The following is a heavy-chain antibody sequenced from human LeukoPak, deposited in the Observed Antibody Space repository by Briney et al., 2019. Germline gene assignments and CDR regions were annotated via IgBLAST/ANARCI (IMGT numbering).Heavy chain of an antibody. J-gene: IGHJ4*02. Sequence: GGSLRLSCAASGFTFSSYAMSWVRQAPGKGLEWVSAISGSGGSTYYADSVKGRFTISRDNSKNTLYLQMNSLRAEDTALYYCAKDWGYCTSTSCASLFDYWGQGTLVTVSS. CDR1: GFTFSSYA. CDR3: AKDWGYCTSTSCASLFDY. D-gene: IGHD2-2*01. CDR2: ISGSGGST. V-gene: IGHV3-23*01.